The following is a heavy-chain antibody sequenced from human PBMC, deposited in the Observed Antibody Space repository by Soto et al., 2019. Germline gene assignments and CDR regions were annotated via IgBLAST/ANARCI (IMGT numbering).Heavy chain of an antibody. CDR2: ISDDGTNK. D-gene: IGHD4-17*01. V-gene: IGHV3-30-3*01. Sequence: QVQLEVSGGGVVQPGRSLRLSCKGSGFTFSSYAIQWVRQAPGKGLEWVAAISDDGTNKHTADSVKGRFTISRDNSRNTVYLQVNSLRVEDTAVYYCVRRLTTTVTAMGYWGQGTPVTVSS. CDR1: GFTFSSYA. J-gene: IGHJ4*02. CDR3: VRRLTTTVTAMGY.